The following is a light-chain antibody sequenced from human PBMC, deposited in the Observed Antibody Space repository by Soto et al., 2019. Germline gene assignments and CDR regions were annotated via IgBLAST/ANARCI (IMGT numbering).Light chain of an antibody. J-gene: IGLJ3*02. CDR3: CSHAGSGTLG. CDR1: SSDVGKYKF. Sequence: QSALTQPASVSGSPGQSFSISCTGTSSDVGKYKFVSWYQQHPGEAPKLIIYEATKRPSGVSTRFSGSKSGITASLTISGLQAEDEADYYCCSHAGSGTLGFGGGTKLTVL. V-gene: IGLV2-23*01. CDR2: EAT.